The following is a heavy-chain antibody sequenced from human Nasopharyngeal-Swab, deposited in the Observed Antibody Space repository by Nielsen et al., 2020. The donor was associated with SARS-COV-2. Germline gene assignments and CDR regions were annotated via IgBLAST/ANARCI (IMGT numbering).Heavy chain of an antibody. CDR2: IYPSDSET. CDR3: ARGWYSGPDY. Sequence: GESLKISCKGSGYSFTSYWIAWGRQMPGKGLEWMGLIYPSDSETRYSPSFEGQVTISADKSISTAYLQWSSLKASDTAMYYCARGWYSGPDYWGQGTLVTVSS. J-gene: IGHJ4*02. V-gene: IGHV5-51*01. CDR1: GYSFTSYW. D-gene: IGHD6-19*01.